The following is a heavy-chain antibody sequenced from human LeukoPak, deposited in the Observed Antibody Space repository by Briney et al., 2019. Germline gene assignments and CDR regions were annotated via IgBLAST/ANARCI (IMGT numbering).Heavy chain of an antibody. CDR1: GGSISSSSHY. CDR3: ARYSSPSGWFDP. V-gene: IGHV4-39*01. Sequence: PSETLSLTCSVSGGSISSSSHYWVWIRQPPGRGLEWIGNIYYSGSTYYSPSLKSRVTMSVDTSKNQFSLRLSSATAADTAVYYCARYSSPSGWFDPWGQGTLVTVSS. J-gene: IGHJ5*02. D-gene: IGHD6-19*01. CDR2: IYYSGST.